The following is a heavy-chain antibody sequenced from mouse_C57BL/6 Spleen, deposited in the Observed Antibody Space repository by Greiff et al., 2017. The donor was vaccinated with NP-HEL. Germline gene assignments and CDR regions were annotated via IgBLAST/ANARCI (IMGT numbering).Heavy chain of an antibody. CDR3: AREKRRGFDV. CDR2: ISDGGSYT. V-gene: IGHV5-4*01. J-gene: IGHJ1*03. Sequence: EVNVVESGGGLVKPGGSLKLSCAASAFTFSSYAMSWVRQTPEKRLEWVATISDGGSYTYYPDNVKGRFTISRDNAKNNRYLQMSHLKSEDTAMYYCAREKRRGFDVWGTGTTVTVSS. CDR1: AFTFSSYA.